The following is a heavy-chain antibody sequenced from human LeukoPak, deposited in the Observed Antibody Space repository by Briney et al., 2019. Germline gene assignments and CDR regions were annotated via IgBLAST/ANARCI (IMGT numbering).Heavy chain of an antibody. J-gene: IGHJ5*02. V-gene: IGHV4-59*01. D-gene: IGHD2/OR15-2a*01. Sequence: SETLSLTCTVSGASISSYYWAWIRQPPGKGLEWIGYIYYSGGTYYNPSLKSRVIISLDMSKNQFSLKLNSATAADTAVYYCARERGPNCNKDCLFDPWGQGTLVTVSS. CDR3: ARERGPNCNKDCLFDP. CDR1: GASISSYY. CDR2: IYYSGGT.